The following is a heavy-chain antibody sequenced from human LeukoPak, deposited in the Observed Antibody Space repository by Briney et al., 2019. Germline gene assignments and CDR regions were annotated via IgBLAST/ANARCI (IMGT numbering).Heavy chain of an antibody. J-gene: IGHJ6*03. V-gene: IGHV3-20*04. CDR3: ARDIVVVPADPLTAMDV. CDR2: INWNGGST. Sequence: SGGSLSFSCAASEFTFDDYGMSWVRQAPGKGLEWVSGINWNGGSTGYADSVKGRFTISRDNAKNSLYLQLNSLRAEDTALYYCARDIVVVPADPLTAMDVWGKGTTVTVSS. CDR1: EFTFDDYG. D-gene: IGHD2-2*01.